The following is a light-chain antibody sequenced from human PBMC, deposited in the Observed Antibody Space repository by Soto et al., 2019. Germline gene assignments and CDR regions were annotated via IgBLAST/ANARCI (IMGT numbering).Light chain of an antibody. Sequence: VLSGSPTTVTSFRRDRVTLSCRASQYINTRLAWYQHRPGQAPRLLIYQTSIRAAGIPARFSASGTGTDFTLTICDVPPEDSVAYYGDQRPGWPRTIGLGTKVDIK. V-gene: IGKV3D-11*03. CDR3: DQRPGWPRT. J-gene: IGKJ1*01. CDR1: QYINTR. CDR2: QTS.